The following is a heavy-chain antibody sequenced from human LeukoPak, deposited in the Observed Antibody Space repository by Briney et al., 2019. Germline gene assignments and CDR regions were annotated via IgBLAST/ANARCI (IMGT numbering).Heavy chain of an antibody. CDR2: IYYSGST. Sequence: PSQTLSLTCTVSGGSISSGGHYWSWIRQHPGKGLVWIGYIYYSGSTNYNPSLKSRVTIFGDTSKNQFFLKLSSVTAAHTAVYYCARARYVNSFYAFDIWGQGTLVTVSS. CDR1: GGSISSGGHY. CDR3: ARARYVNSFYAFDI. D-gene: IGHD3-9*01. V-gene: IGHV4-31*03. J-gene: IGHJ3*02.